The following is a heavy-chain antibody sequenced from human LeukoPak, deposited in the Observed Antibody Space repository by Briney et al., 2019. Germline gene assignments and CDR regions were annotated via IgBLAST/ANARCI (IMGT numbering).Heavy chain of an antibody. CDR3: ARDNSVGDIAWWFDP. D-gene: IGHD3-10*01. CDR2: INPTGTGT. V-gene: IGHV1-46*01. CDR1: GGTFSSYA. Sequence: ASVKVSCKASGGTFSSYAISWVRQAPGQGLEWIGLINPTGTGTLYAQKFQGRVTMTRDMSTSTDYMELSSLRSEDTAVYHCARDNSVGDIAWWFDPWGQGTLVTVSS. J-gene: IGHJ5*02.